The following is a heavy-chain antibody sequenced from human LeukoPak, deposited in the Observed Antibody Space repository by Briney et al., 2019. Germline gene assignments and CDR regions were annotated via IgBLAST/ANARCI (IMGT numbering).Heavy chain of an antibody. V-gene: IGHV3-30*04. J-gene: IGHJ6*04. CDR3: ASLLDYYGSGSYYPTSGMDV. CDR1: GFTFSSYA. D-gene: IGHD3-10*01. CDR2: ISYDGSNK. Sequence: GRSLRLSCAASGFTFSSYAMHWVRQAPGEGLEWVAVISYDGSNKYYADSVKGRFTISRDNSKNTLYLQMNSLRAEDTAVYYCASLLDYYGSGSYYPTSGMDVWGKGTTVTVSS.